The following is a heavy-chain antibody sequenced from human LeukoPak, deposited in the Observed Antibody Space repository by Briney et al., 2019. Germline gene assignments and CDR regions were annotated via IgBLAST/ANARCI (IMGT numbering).Heavy chain of an antibody. V-gene: IGHV1-8*01. CDR3: ARGGYDFWSGYYTVYFDY. J-gene: IGHJ4*02. Sequence: ASVKVSCKASGYTFTSYDINWVRQATGQGLEWRGWMNPNSGNTGYAQKFQGRVTMTRNTSISTAYMELSSLRSEDTAVYYCARGGYDFWSGYYTVYFDYWGQGTLVTVSS. D-gene: IGHD3-3*01. CDR2: MNPNSGNT. CDR1: GYTFTSYD.